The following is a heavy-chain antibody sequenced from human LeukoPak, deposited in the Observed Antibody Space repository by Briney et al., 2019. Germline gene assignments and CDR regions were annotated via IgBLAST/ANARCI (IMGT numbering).Heavy chain of an antibody. CDR2: IKEDGNEK. D-gene: IGHD3-10*01. CDR1: GFTFSSYW. Sequence: GGSLRLSCAASGFTFSSYWMSWVRQAPGKGLEWVANIKEDGNEKDYLDSVKGRFTISRDNAKNSVYLQMNSLRAGDTAVYYCAKDRGLWFGELLPLGPFDYWGQGTLVTVSS. J-gene: IGHJ4*02. V-gene: IGHV3-7*01. CDR3: AKDRGLWFGELLPLGPFDY.